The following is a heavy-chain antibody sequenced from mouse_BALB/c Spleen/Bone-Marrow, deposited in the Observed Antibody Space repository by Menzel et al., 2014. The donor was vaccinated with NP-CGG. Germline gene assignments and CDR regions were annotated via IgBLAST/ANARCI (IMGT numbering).Heavy chain of an antibody. CDR2: ITPENGNT. CDR1: GFNIKDYY. Sequence: VQLQQSGAELVRPGALVKLSCKASGFNIKDYYIHWVNPRPEQGLEWIGWITPENGNTIYDPKFQGKARITADTSSNTAYFQLSSLTSEDTAVYYCARGSSGPFVYWGQGTLVTVSA. J-gene: IGHJ3*01. CDR3: ARGSSGPFVY. V-gene: IGHV14-1*02. D-gene: IGHD3-1*01.